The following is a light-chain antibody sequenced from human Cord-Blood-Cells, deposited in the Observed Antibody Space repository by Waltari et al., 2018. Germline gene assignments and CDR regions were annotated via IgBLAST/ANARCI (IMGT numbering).Light chain of an antibody. CDR2: EVS. V-gene: IGLV2-23*02. Sequence: QSALTQPASVSGSPGQSITISCTGTSSDVGSHNLLHWYQQHPGKSPKLMIYEVSKRPSGVSNRFSGSKSGNTASLTISGLQAEDEADYYCCSYAGSSTWVFGGGTKLTVL. J-gene: IGLJ3*02. CDR3: CSYAGSSTWV. CDR1: SSDVGSHNL.